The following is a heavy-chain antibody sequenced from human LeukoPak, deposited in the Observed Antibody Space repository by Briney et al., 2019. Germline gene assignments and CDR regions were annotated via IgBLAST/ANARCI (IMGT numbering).Heavy chain of an antibody. CDR3: ARDRAEMATTDY. CDR1: GGTFSSYG. CDR2: ISAYNGNT. J-gene: IGHJ4*02. V-gene: IGHV1-18*01. Sequence: ASVKVSCKASGGTFSSYGISWVRQAPGQGLEWMGWISAYNGNTNYAQKLQGRVTMTTDTSTSTAYMELRSLRSDDTAVYYCARDRAEMATTDYWGQGTLVTVSS. D-gene: IGHD5-24*01.